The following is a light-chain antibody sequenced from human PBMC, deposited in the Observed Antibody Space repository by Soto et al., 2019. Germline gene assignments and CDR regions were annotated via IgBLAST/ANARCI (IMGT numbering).Light chain of an antibody. V-gene: IGKV1-9*01. CDR1: QGINSY. Sequence: DIQLTQSPSFLSASVVDRVTITCLASQGINSYLAWYQQKPGKAPKLLIYAASTLQSGVPSRFSGSGSGTEFTLTISSLQPEDFATYYCQHYDSYPITFGQGTRLEIK. CDR3: QHYDSYPIT. CDR2: AAS. J-gene: IGKJ5*01.